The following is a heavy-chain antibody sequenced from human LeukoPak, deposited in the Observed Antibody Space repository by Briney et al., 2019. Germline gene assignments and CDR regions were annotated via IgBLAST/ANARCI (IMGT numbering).Heavy chain of an antibody. J-gene: IGHJ6*03. Sequence: SVKVSCKASGGTFSTYAIIWVRQAPGQGLEWMGGIIPMFGTANYAQKFQGRVTITADETTSTDYMEQSSLRSEDTAVYYCARINYYDSGSANYYYYYMDVWGKGTTVIISS. CDR1: GGTFSTYA. CDR2: IIPMFGTA. V-gene: IGHV1-69*01. D-gene: IGHD3-10*01. CDR3: ARINYYDSGSANYYYYYMDV.